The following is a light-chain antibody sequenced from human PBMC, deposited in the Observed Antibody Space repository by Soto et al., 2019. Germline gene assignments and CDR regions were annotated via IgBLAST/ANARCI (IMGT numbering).Light chain of an antibody. CDR3: QQYGSSVYT. CDR1: QSVSSSY. J-gene: IGKJ2*01. CDR2: GAS. Sequence: EIVLTQSPGTLSLSPGERATLSCRANQSVSSSYLAWYQQKPGQAPRLLIYGASSRATGIPDRFSGSGSGTDFTLTISRLEPEDFAVYYCQQYGSSVYTFGQGTKLEIK. V-gene: IGKV3-20*01.